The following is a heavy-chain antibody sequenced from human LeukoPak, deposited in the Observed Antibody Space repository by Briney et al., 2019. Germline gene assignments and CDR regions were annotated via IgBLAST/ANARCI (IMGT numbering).Heavy chain of an antibody. CDR3: ARVDYYDSSGYYPFKYFQH. CDR1: GGTFSSYA. D-gene: IGHD3-22*01. J-gene: IGHJ1*01. Sequence: GASVKVSCKASGGTFSSYAISWVRQAPGQGLEWMGGIIPIFGTANYAQKFQGRVTITADESTSTAYMELSSLRSEDTAVYYCARVDYYDSSGYYPFKYFQHWGQGTLVTVSS. V-gene: IGHV1-69*13. CDR2: IIPIFGTA.